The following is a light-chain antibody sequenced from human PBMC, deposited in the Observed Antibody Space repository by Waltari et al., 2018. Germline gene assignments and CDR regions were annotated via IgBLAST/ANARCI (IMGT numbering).Light chain of an antibody. CDR3: SSHTSAGTV. Sequence: QSALTQPASVSGSPGQSITISCSGTSSDVGGFNYVSCYQQHPGKVPKLMIYEVSNRPSGVANLLSATKSGNTASLTIAGLQAEDEADYYCSSHTSAGTVFGGGTKLTVL. CDR2: EVS. CDR1: SSDVGGFNY. J-gene: IGLJ3*02. V-gene: IGLV2-14*01.